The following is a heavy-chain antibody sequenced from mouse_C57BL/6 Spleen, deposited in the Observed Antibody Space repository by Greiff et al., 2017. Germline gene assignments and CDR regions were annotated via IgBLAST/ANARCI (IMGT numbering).Heavy chain of an antibody. CDR2: ISYDGSN. CDR1: GYSITSGYY. J-gene: IGHJ2*01. Sequence: VQLKESGPGLVKPSQSLSLTCSVTGYSITSGYYWNWIRQSPGNKLEWMGYISYDGSNNYNPSLKNRISITRDTSKNQFFLKLNSVTTEDTATYYCAREIATVVAYYFDYWGQGTTLTVSS. D-gene: IGHD1-1*01. CDR3: AREIATVVAYYFDY. V-gene: IGHV3-6*01.